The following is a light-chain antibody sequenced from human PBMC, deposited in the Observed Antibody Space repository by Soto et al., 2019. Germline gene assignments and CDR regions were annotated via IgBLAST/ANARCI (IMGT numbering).Light chain of an antibody. CDR1: SNDVGGYNY. J-gene: IGLJ3*02. V-gene: IGLV2-14*01. CDR2: EVS. Sequence: QSVLTQPASLSGSPGQSITMFCTGTSNDVGGYNYVSWYQQHPGKAPKLIIYEVSNRPSGISSRFSGSKSANTASLTISGLQAEDEAEYYCSSFTGRTTWVFGGRTKLTVL. CDR3: SSFTGRTTWV.